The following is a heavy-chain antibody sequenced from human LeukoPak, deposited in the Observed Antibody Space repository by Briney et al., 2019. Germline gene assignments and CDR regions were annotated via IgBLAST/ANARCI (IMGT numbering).Heavy chain of an antibody. D-gene: IGHD6-6*01. Sequence: SETLSLTCTVSGGSISSSSYYWGWIRQPPGKGLEWIGSIYYSGSTYYSPSLKSRVTISVDTSKNQFSLKLSSVTAADTAVYYCARGGAIAAQRPPSRNYFDYWGQGTLVTVSS. V-gene: IGHV4-39*07. CDR1: GGSISSSSYY. CDR2: IYYSGST. CDR3: ARGGAIAAQRPPSRNYFDY. J-gene: IGHJ4*02.